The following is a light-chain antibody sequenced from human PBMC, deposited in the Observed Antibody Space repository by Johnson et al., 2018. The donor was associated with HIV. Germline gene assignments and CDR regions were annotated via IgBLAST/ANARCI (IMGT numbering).Light chain of an antibody. V-gene: IGLV1-51*01. CDR2: DNN. J-gene: IGLJ1*01. Sequence: QSVLTQAPSVSAAPGQKVTISCSGASSNIDNDYVSWYQQLPGTAPKLLIYDNNKRPSGIPDRFSCSKSGSSATLAITGLQTGDEGDYYCGSWDTSLSASLFGTGPKVSVL. CDR1: SSNIDNDY. CDR3: GSWDTSLSASL.